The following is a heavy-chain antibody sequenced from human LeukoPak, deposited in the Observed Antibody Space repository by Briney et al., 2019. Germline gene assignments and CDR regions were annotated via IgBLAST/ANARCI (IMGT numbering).Heavy chain of an antibody. CDR3: ARVSGTYYDFWSGYGPGGHMDV. J-gene: IGHJ6*03. D-gene: IGHD3-3*01. Sequence: ASVKVSCKASGYTFTGYYMHWVRQAPGQGLEWMGWISAYNGNTNYAQKLQGRVTMTTDTSTSTAYMELRSLRSDDTAVYYCARVSGTYYDFWSGYGPGGHMDVWGKGTTVTVSS. CDR2: ISAYNGNT. V-gene: IGHV1-18*04. CDR1: GYTFTGYY.